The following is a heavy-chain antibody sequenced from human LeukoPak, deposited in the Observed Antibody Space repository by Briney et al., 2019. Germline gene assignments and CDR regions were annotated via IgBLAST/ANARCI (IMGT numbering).Heavy chain of an antibody. CDR2: ISAYNGNT. J-gene: IGHJ5*02. V-gene: IGHV1-18*01. CDR1: GYTFTSYG. CDR3: ARDSPYSSSWHWFDP. D-gene: IGHD6-13*01. Sequence: GASVKASCKASGYTFTSYGISWVRQAPGQGLEWMGWISAYNGNTNYAQKLQGRVTMTTDTSTSTAYMELRSLRSDDTAVYYCARDSPYSSSWHWFDPWGQGTLVTVSS.